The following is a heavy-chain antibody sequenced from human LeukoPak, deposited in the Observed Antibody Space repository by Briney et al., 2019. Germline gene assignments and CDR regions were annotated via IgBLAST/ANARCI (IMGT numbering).Heavy chain of an antibody. CDR3: ASGYSGYDDAFDI. CDR2: IYTSGST. D-gene: IGHD5-12*01. CDR1: GVSISSGSYY. V-gene: IGHV4-61*02. Sequence: SQTLSLTCTVPGVSISSGSYYWSWIRQPAGKGLEWIVRIYTSGSTNYNPSLKSRVTISVDTSKNQFSLKLSSVTAADTAVYYCASGYSGYDDAFDIWGQGTMVTVSS. J-gene: IGHJ3*02.